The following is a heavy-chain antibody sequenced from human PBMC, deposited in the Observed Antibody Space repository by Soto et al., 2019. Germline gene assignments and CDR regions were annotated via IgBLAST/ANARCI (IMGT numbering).Heavy chain of an antibody. V-gene: IGHV1-18*04. CDR1: GYTFTSYG. CDR3: ARDQRFGELLPGDYGMDV. Sequence: ASVKVSCKASGYTFTSYGISWVRQAPGQGLEWMGWISAYNGNTNYAQKLQGRVTMTTDTSTSTAYMELRSLRSDDTAVYYCARDQRFGELLPGDYGMDVWGQGTTVTASS. D-gene: IGHD3-10*01. J-gene: IGHJ6*02. CDR2: ISAYNGNT.